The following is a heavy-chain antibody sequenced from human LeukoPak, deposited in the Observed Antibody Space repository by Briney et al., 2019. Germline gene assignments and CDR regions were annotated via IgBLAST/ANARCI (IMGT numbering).Heavy chain of an antibody. V-gene: IGHV1-69*13. CDR1: GGTFSSYA. J-gene: IGHJ5*02. Sequence: ASVKVSCKASGGTFSSYAISWVRQAPGQGLEWMGGIIPIFGTANYAQKFQGRVTITADESTSTAYMELSSLRSEDTAVYYCARVDPPYDFWSGRWFDPWGQGTLVTVSS. CDR2: IIPIFGTA. CDR3: ARVDPPYDFWSGRWFDP. D-gene: IGHD3-3*01.